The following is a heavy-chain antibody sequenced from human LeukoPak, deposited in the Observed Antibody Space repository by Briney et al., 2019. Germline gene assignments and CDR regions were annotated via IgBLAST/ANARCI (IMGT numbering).Heavy chain of an antibody. CDR1: GYSISSGYY. D-gene: IGHD6-13*01. J-gene: IGHJ5*02. Sequence: SETLSLTCTVSGYSISSGYYWGWIRQPPGKGLEWIGSIYHSGSTYYNPSLKSRVTISVDTSKNQFSLKLSSVTAADTAVYYCARDGYSSSWYWLDPWGQGTLVTVSS. CDR3: ARDGYSSSWYWLDP. CDR2: IYHSGST. V-gene: IGHV4-38-2*02.